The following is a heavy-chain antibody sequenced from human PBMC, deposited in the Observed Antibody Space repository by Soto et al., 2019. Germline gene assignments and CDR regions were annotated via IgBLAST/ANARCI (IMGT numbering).Heavy chain of an antibody. CDR3: ARDRGVAPPVAGNTHYYYYMDV. J-gene: IGHJ6*03. CDR1: GYSFTNYG. CDR2: ISAYNGNT. D-gene: IGHD6-19*01. Sequence: QDQLVQSGVEVKKPGASVKVSCKASGYSFTNYGITWVRQAPGQWFEWMGWISAYNGNTKYAQKLQGRVTMTTDASTSTAYLELRSLTSDYTAVYYRARDRGVAPPVAGNTHYYYYMDVWGKGTTVTVSS. V-gene: IGHV1-18*01.